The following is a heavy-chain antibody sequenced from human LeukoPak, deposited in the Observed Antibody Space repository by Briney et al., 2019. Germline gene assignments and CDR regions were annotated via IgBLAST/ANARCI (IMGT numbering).Heavy chain of an antibody. D-gene: IGHD4-17*01. Sequence: KSGGSLRLSCTASGFTFGDDGWSWFRQAPGKGLEWICFIRKKGYGETTDYAASVRGRFTISRDDAKSIAYLQMNSLKTEDTALYYCSRGLHDYGDSNYYFDQWGRGTLVIVSS. J-gene: IGHJ4*02. V-gene: IGHV3-49*05. CDR3: SRGLHDYGDSNYYFDQ. CDR1: GFTFGDDG. CDR2: IRKKGYGETT.